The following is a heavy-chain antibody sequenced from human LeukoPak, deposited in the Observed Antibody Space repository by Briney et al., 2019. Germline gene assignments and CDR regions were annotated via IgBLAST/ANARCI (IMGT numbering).Heavy chain of an antibody. D-gene: IGHD1-14*01. V-gene: IGHV1-18*01. J-gene: IGHJ1*01. CDR3: ARDGPRGYFQH. CDR2: INTYNGHT. Sequence: PSVKVSCNTSGYTFTSYGISWVRQAPGQGLEYMGWINTYNGHTNYAQKLQGRVTVTTDTSTSTAYLELRSLRSDDTAVYYCARDGPRGYFQHWGQGTLITVSS. CDR1: GYTFTSYG.